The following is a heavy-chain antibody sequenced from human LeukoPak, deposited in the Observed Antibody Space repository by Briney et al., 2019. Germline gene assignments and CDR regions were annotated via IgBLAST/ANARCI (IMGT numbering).Heavy chain of an antibody. Sequence: PGGSLRLSCAASGFTFSSYAMSWVRQAPGKGLEWVSSISGSGGSTYYADSVKGRFTISRDNSKNTLYLQMNSLRAEDTAVYYCATRPVDGGNWFDPWGQGTLVTVSS. V-gene: IGHV3-23*01. CDR2: ISGSGGST. CDR3: ATRPVDGGNWFDP. D-gene: IGHD5-24*01. CDR1: GFTFSSYA. J-gene: IGHJ5*02.